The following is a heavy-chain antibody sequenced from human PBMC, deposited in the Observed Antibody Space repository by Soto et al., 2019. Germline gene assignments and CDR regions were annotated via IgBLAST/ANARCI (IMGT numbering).Heavy chain of an antibody. J-gene: IGHJ4*02. Sequence: SETLSLTCTISGGSISGYYWSWVRQPPGKGLEWIGYVYYTGSTKYNPSLESRVAMSADTSKNQFSLKVTSVTAADTAVYYCAKDRRTHTEGCTLDFWGQGPRLSVSS. CDR2: VYYTGST. CDR1: GGSISGYY. V-gene: IGHV4-59*01. D-gene: IGHD1-1*01. CDR3: AKDRRTHTEGCTLDF.